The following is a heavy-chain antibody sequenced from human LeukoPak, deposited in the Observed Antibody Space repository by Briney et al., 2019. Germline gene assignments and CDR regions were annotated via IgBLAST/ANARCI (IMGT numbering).Heavy chain of an antibody. D-gene: IGHD2-15*01. J-gene: IGHJ5*02. CDR2: MNPNSGNT. Sequence: ASVKVSCKASGYTFTSYDINWVRQATGQGLEWMGWMNPNSGNTGYAQKFQGRVTMTRNTSISTAYMELSSLRSEDTAVYYCARGVLSSGWFDPWGQGTLVTVSS. CDR1: GYTFTSYD. V-gene: IGHV1-8*01. CDR3: ARGVLSSGWFDP.